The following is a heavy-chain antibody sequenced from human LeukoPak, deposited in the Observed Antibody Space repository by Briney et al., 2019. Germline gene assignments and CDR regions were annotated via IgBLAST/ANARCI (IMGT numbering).Heavy chain of an antibody. J-gene: IGHJ6*02. D-gene: IGHD7-27*01. CDR2: INTDGSST. V-gene: IGHV3-74*01. CDR3: AKDIWGSGGYYYYGMDV. Sequence: GGSLRLSCAASGFTFSSYWMHWVRQAPGKGLVWVSRINTDGSSTSYADSVKGRFTISRDNAKNTLYLQMNSLRAEDTAVYYCAKDIWGSGGYYYYGMDVWGQGTTVTVSS. CDR1: GFTFSSYW.